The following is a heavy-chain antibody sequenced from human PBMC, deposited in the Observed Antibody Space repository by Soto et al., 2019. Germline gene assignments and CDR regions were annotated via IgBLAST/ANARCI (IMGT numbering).Heavy chain of an antibody. Sequence: GGSLRLSCAASGYTFSSYAMSWVRQAPGKGLEWVSAISGSGGSTYYADSVKGRFTISRDNSKNTLYLQMNSLRAEDTAVYYCAKDPYYYGSGSFLYWGQGTLVTVSS. CDR1: GYTFSSYA. CDR3: AKDPYYYGSGSFLY. V-gene: IGHV3-23*01. D-gene: IGHD3-10*01. CDR2: ISGSGGST. J-gene: IGHJ4*02.